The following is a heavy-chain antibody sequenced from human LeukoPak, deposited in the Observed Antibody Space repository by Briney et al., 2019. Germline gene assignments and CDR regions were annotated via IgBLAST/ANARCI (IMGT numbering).Heavy chain of an antibody. CDR1: GYTFTSYG. D-gene: IGHD4-23*01. J-gene: IGHJ5*02. CDR2: ISAYNGNT. CDR3: ARDQATMVVTLPWFDP. Sequence: ASVKVSCKASGYTFTSYGISWVRQAPGQGLEWMGWISAYNGNTNYAQKLQGRVTMTTDTSTSTAYMELRSLRSDDTAVYYCARDQATMVVTLPWFDPWGQGTLVTVFS. V-gene: IGHV1-18*01.